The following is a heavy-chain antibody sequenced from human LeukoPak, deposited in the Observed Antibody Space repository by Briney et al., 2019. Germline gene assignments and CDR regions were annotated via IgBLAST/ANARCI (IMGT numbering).Heavy chain of an antibody. D-gene: IGHD4-23*01. CDR3: ARDFWGTVVTEKNWFDP. CDR2: INPSGGST. V-gene: IGHV1-46*01. J-gene: IGHJ5*02. CDR1: GYTFTSYY. Sequence: ASVKVSCKASGYTFTSYYMHWVRQAPGQGLEWMGIINPSGGSTSYAQKFQGRVTMTRDMSTSTVYMELRSLRSDDTAVYYCARDFWGTVVTEKNWFDPWGQGTLVTVSS.